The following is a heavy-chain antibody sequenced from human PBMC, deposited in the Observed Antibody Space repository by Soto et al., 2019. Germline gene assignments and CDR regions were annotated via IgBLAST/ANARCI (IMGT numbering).Heavy chain of an antibody. Sequence: EVQLLESGGGLVQPGGSLRLSCAASGFTFTSYAMNWVRQAPGKGLEWVSVISGSGGSTYYADSVKGRFTISRDNTKNPRDLQMNSLRADDTAVYYCAKRTTGWYFDLWGRGTLVTVSS. V-gene: IGHV3-23*01. CDR2: ISGSGGST. CDR3: AKRTTGWYFDL. J-gene: IGHJ2*01. CDR1: GFTFTSYA.